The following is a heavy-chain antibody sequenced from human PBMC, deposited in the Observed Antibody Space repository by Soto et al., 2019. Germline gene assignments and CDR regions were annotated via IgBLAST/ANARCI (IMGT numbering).Heavy chain of an antibody. CDR3: AKAGCSGGTCYLYYFDY. J-gene: IGHJ4*02. CDR1: GFTFSNYA. D-gene: IGHD2-15*01. Sequence: GGSLRLSCAASGFTFSNYAMSWVRQAPGKGLEWVSTISGRGGNTYYADSVKGRFTISRDNSRNTLYLQMDSLRVEDSAVYSCAKAGCSGGTCYLYYFDYWGQGALVTVST. V-gene: IGHV3-23*01. CDR2: ISGRGGNT.